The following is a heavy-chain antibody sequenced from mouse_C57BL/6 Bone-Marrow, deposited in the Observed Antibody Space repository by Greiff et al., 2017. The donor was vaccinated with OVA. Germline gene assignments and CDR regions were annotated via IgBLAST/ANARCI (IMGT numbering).Heavy chain of an antibody. D-gene: IGHD2-3*01. Sequence: EVNVVESGEGLVKPGGSLKLSCAASGFTFSSYAMSWVRQTPEKRLEWVAYISSGGDYIYYADTVKGRFTISRDNARNTLYLQMSSLKSEDTAMYYCTRDREDGYYVLYFDYWGQGTTLTVSS. V-gene: IGHV5-9-1*02. CDR2: ISSGGDYI. J-gene: IGHJ2*01. CDR1: GFTFSSYA. CDR3: TRDREDGYYVLYFDY.